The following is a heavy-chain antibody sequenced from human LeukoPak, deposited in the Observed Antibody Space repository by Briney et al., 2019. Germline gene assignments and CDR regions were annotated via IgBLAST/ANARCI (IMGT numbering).Heavy chain of an antibody. CDR3: ARGAPIVGAFRLAGYYFDY. CDR1: GGTFSSYA. V-gene: IGHV1-69*13. CDR2: IIPIFGTA. Sequence: SVKVSCKASGGTFSSYAISWVRQAPGQGREWMGGIIPIFGTANYAQKFQGRVTITADESPSTAYMERSSLRAEDTPVYYCARGAPIVGAFRLAGYYFDYWGQGTLVTVSS. D-gene: IGHD1-26*01. J-gene: IGHJ4*02.